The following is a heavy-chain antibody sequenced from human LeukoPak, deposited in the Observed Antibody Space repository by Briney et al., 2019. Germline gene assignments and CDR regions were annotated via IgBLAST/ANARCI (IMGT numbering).Heavy chain of an antibody. Sequence: GGSLRLSCAASGFTFSSYGMHWVRQAPGKGLEWVAVIWYDGSNKYYADSVKGRFTISRDNSKNTLYLQMNSLRAEDTAVYYCARDLYYSVTTGPFDYWGQGTLVTVSS. D-gene: IGHD5/OR15-5a*01. CDR1: GFTFSSYG. CDR2: IWYDGSNK. J-gene: IGHJ4*02. CDR3: ARDLYYSVTTGPFDY. V-gene: IGHV3-33*01.